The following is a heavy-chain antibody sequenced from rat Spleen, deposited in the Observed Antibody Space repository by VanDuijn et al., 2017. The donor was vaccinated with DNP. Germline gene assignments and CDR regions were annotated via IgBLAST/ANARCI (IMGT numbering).Heavy chain of an antibody. CDR2: IIYDGSST. J-gene: IGHJ4*01. Sequence: EVQLVKSGGGLVRPGNSLRLSCAASGFIFSDYAMAWVRQSPKMGLEWVATIIYDGSSTFYRDSVTGRLTISRDNAKNTLYLQVDSLRSDDTATSYCARHMDTGPYYAMDVWGQGISVTVSS. CDR1: GFIFSDYA. D-gene: IGHD4-1*01. CDR3: ARHMDTGPYYAMDV. V-gene: IGHV5-17*01.